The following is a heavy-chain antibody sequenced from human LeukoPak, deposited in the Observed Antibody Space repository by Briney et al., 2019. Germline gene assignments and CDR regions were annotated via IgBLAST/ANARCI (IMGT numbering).Heavy chain of an antibody. Sequence: GVSLSLFCVATGFSISNYSMHWVRQAQGKGLDWVSCISRTGTIVYYADSVKGRFSISRDNAKDSLFLQMDSLRDEDTAVYYCANLTHWGQGILVTVSS. CDR3: ANLTH. V-gene: IGHV3-48*02. D-gene: IGHD2-21*02. J-gene: IGHJ4*02. CDR2: ISRTGTIV. CDR1: GFSISNYS.